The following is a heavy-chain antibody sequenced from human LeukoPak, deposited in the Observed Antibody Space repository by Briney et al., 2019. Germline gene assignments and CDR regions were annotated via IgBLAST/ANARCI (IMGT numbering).Heavy chain of an antibody. CDR1: GFTFSSYS. CDR2: ISSSSSYI. J-gene: IGHJ4*02. CDR3: ARDRIVGAPNFDY. Sequence: GGSLRLSCAASGFTFSSYSMNWVRQAPGKGLEWVSSISSSSSYIYYADSVKGRFTISRDNAKNSLYLQMNSLRAEDTAVYYCARDRIVGAPNFDYWGQGTLVTVSS. D-gene: IGHD1-26*01. V-gene: IGHV3-21*01.